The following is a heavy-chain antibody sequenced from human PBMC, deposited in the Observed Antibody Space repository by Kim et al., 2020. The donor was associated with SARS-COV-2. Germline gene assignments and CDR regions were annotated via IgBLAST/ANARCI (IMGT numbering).Heavy chain of an antibody. CDR1: GFTFSSYA. Sequence: GSLRLSCAASGFTFSSYAMHWVRQAPGKGLEWVAVTLYDGSNKYYADSVKGRFTISRDNSKNTLYLQMNSLRPEDTAVYYCARATATFHYYYYGMDVWGQGTTVNVSS. V-gene: IGHV3-30*04. CDR2: TLYDGSNK. CDR3: ARATATFHYYYYGMDV. D-gene: IGHD5-18*01. J-gene: IGHJ6*02.